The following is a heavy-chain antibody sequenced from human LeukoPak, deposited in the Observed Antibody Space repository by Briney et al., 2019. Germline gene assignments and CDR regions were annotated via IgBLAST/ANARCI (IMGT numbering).Heavy chain of an antibody. CDR1: GFTVRDFW. CDR3: ARDHNRAMDEY. D-gene: IGHD1-14*01. CDR2: IRGDGNSL. V-gene: IGHV3-74*01. J-gene: IGHJ4*02. Sequence: GGSLRLSCVASGFTVRDFWMHWVRQPPGRGLEWVSRIRGDGNSLSYAASVKGRFTISRDNAKNTLYLQMNSLRAEDTAIYFCARDHNRAMDEYWGQGTLVTVSS.